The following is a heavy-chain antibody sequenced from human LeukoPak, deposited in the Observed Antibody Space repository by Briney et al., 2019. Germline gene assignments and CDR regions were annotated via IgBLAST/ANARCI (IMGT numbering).Heavy chain of an antibody. D-gene: IGHD3-22*01. Sequence: ASVKVSCKASGYTFTSYYMHWVRQAPGQGLEWMGIINPSGGSTSYAQKFQGRVTMTRDTSTSTVYMELSSLRSEDTAVYYCAREGYYYDSSGYFGYYYGMDVWGQGTTVTVSS. V-gene: IGHV1-46*01. CDR2: INPSGGST. CDR3: AREGYYYDSSGYFGYYYGMDV. J-gene: IGHJ6*02. CDR1: GYTFTSYY.